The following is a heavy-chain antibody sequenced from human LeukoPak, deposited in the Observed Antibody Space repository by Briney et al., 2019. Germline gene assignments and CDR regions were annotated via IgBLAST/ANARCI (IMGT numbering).Heavy chain of an antibody. D-gene: IGHD3-22*01. V-gene: IGHV3-30-3*01. Sequence: PGRSLRLSCAASGFTFSSYAMHWVRQAPGKGLEWVAVISYDGSNKYYADSVKGRFTISRDNSKNTLYLQMNSPRAEDTAVYYCAKEKKYYYDTTGYPGYDYWGQGTLVTVSS. CDR3: AKEKKYYYDTTGYPGYDY. CDR2: ISYDGSNK. J-gene: IGHJ4*02. CDR1: GFTFSSYA.